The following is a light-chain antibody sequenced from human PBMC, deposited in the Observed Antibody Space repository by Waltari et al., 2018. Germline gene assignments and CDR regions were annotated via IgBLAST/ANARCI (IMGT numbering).Light chain of an antibody. CDR1: QSLLHSNGYNY. Sequence: DILMTQSPLSLPVTPGAPAPISCRSSQSLLHSNGYNYLDWYLQKPGQSPQVLIYLGSNRASGVPDRFSGSGSGTDFTLNISRVEAEDVGVYYCMQILQPARTFGQGTRLEIK. CDR2: LGS. V-gene: IGKV2-28*01. CDR3: MQILQPART. J-gene: IGKJ2*01.